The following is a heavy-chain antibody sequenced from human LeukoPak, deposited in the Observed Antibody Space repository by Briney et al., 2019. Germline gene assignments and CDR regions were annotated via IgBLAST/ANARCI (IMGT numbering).Heavy chain of an antibody. CDR1: GFTFSSYA. Sequence: GGSLRLSCAASGFTFSSYAMHWVRQAPGKGLEWVAVISYDGSNKYYADSVKGRFTISRDNSKNTLYLQMNSLRAEDTAVYYCARAPNVYGSGTAGDYWGQGTLVTVSS. CDR3: ARAPNVYGSGTAGDY. CDR2: ISYDGSNK. V-gene: IGHV3-30*04. D-gene: IGHD3-10*01. J-gene: IGHJ4*02.